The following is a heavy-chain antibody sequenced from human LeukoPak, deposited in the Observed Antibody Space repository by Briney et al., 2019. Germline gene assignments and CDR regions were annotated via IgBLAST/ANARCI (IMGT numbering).Heavy chain of an antibody. CDR3: ARYAVDY. V-gene: IGHV3-30*02. J-gene: IGHJ4*02. CDR1: GFTFSSYG. CDR2: IRYDGSNK. D-gene: IGHD5-18*01. Sequence: GGALRLSCAESGFTFSSYGTHAVRQAPGKGLEWVAFIRYDGSNKYYADSVKGRFTISRDNSKNTLYLQMNSRRAEDTAVYYCARYAVDYWGQGTLVTVSS.